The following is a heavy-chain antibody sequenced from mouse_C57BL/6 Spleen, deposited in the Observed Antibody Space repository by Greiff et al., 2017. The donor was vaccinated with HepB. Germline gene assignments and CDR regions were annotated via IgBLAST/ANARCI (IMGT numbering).Heavy chain of an antibody. CDR1: GYTFTGYW. Sequence: VQLQESGAELMKPGASVKLSCKATGYTFTGYWIEWVKQRPGHGLEWIGEILPGSGSTNNNEKFKGKATFTADTSSNTAYMQLSSLTTEDSAIYYCANSSGDYWGQGTTLTVSS. V-gene: IGHV1-9*01. CDR3: ANSSGDY. D-gene: IGHD3-2*02. J-gene: IGHJ2*01. CDR2: ILPGSGST.